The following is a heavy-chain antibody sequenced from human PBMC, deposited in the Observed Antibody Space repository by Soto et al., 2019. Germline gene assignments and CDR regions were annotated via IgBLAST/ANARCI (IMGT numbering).Heavy chain of an antibody. CDR1: GYTFTSYG. J-gene: IGHJ6*02. Sequence: ASVTVSCKASGYTFTSYGISWVRQATGQGLEWMGWISAYNGNTNYAQKLQGRVTMTTDTSTSTAYMELRSLRSDDTAVYYCARGGGSSWYINYYYYYGMDVWGQGTTVTVSS. D-gene: IGHD6-13*01. CDR3: ARGGGSSWYINYYYYYGMDV. CDR2: ISAYNGNT. V-gene: IGHV1-18*01.